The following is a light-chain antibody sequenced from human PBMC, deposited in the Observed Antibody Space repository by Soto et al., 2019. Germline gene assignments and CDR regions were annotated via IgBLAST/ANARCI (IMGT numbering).Light chain of an antibody. Sequence: DIQMTQSPSSLSASVGDTVTITCWASQSVSTWLAWYQQKPGQAPQLLIYDASKLESGVPSRFSGSGSGTALTLTISGLQAEVSATYYGQQYNSYSPTFGQGTTVEV. CDR2: DAS. V-gene: IGKV1-5*01. J-gene: IGKJ1*01. CDR3: QQYNSYSPT. CDR1: QSVSTW.